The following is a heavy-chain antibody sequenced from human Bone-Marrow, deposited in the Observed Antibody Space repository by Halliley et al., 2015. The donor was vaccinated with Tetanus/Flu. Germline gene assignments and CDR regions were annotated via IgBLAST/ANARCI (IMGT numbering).Heavy chain of an antibody. Sequence: LVKPTQTLSLTCAISGDSVSSNSAAWNWIRQSPSRGLEWLGRTYYRSKWYNDYAVSVKSRIIINPDTSKNQFSLQLKSVTPEDTSVYYCARVGGNSMRYGIDVWGQGTTVSVSS. CDR1: GDSVSSNSAA. CDR3: ARVGGNSMRYGIDV. J-gene: IGHJ6*02. CDR2: TYYRSKWYN. D-gene: IGHD2-21*02. V-gene: IGHV6-1*01.